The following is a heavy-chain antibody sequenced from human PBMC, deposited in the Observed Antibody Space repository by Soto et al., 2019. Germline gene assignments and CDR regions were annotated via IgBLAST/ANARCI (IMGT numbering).Heavy chain of an antibody. Sequence: PGGSLRLSCAASGFTVSSNYMSWVRQAPGKGLEWVSVIYSGGSTYYADSVKGRFTISRDNAKNSLYLQMNSLRDEDTAVYYCARRAVGGNYYYYGMDVWGQGTTVTVSS. CDR1: GFTVSSNY. J-gene: IGHJ6*02. CDR3: ARRAVGGNYYYYGMDV. CDR2: IYSGGST. D-gene: IGHD6-19*01. V-gene: IGHV3-66*04.